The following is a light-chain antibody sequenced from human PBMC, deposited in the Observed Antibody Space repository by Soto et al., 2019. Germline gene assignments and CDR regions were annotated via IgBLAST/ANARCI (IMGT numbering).Light chain of an antibody. CDR2: DVS. V-gene: IGKV1-5*01. Sequence: DVPRTPSTSTLSASVGDRVTITCRASQSISGWLAWYQQKPGKAPKLLIYDVSSLESGVPSRFSGSASGTEFTLTISNLQPDDFATYYCQQYKNYWTFGQGT. CDR3: QQYKNYWT. J-gene: IGKJ1*01. CDR1: QSISGW.